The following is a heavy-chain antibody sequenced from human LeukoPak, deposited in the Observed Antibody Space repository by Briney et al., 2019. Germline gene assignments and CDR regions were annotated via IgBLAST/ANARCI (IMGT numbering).Heavy chain of an antibody. J-gene: IGHJ4*02. CDR2: ISSNGGST. CDR3: ARGLTTGEY. Sequence: GGCLRLSRAASGFTLSNYAMHWVRQAPGKGLEYVSAISSNGGSTYYADCVKSRFTISRDNSRNTLYLQLGSLRAEDMSVYYCARGLTTGEYWGQGTLVTVCS. CDR1: GFTLSNYA. D-gene: IGHD4-17*01. V-gene: IGHV3-64*02.